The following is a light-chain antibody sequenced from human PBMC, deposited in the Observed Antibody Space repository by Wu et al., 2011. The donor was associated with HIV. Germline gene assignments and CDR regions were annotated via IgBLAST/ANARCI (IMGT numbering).Light chain of an antibody. CDR3: QQYNSYLT. CDR2: AAS. CDR1: QGISNF. V-gene: IGKV1-16*01. Sequence: DIQMTQSPSSLSASVGDRVTITCRASQGISNFLAWYQQKPGKPPKVLIYAASTLQSGVPSRFSGSGSGTEFTLTISSLQPDDFATYYCQQYNSYLTFGGGTEGGDQT. J-gene: IGKJ4*01.